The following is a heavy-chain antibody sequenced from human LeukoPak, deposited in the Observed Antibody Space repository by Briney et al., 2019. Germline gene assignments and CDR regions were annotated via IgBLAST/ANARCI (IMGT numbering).Heavy chain of an antibody. CDR3: ARLYYYDSSGYYLYYFDY. J-gene: IGHJ4*02. V-gene: IGHV3-21*01. Sequence: GGSLRLSCAACGFTFSSYSMTWVRQAPGKGMEWVSSISSSSSYIYYADSVKGRFTISRDNAKNSLYLQMNSLRAEDTAVYYCARLYYYDSSGYYLYYFDYWGQGTLATVSS. CDR2: ISSSSSYI. D-gene: IGHD3-22*01. CDR1: GFTFSSYS.